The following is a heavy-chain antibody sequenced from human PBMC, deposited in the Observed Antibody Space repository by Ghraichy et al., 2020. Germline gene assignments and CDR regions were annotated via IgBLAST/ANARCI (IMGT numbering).Heavy chain of an antibody. D-gene: IGHD5/OR15-5a*01. CDR1: GLTVSSNF. CDR2: IYSTSTT. CDR3: VRDDVSAFDI. J-gene: IGHJ3*02. V-gene: IGHV3-53*01. Sequence: ETLSLTCAASGLTVSSNFMSWVRQAPGKGLEWVSLIYSTSTTYYADSVKGRFTISRDNSKNTVYLQMNSLSAEDTAVYYCVRDDVSAFDIWGQGTMVTVSS.